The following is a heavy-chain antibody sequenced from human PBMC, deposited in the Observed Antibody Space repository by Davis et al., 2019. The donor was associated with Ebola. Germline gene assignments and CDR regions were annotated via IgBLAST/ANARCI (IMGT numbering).Heavy chain of an antibody. CDR3: AREIGVAVPGVMKDAFDI. J-gene: IGHJ3*02. V-gene: IGHV1-69*13. CDR2: IIPSLGTA. D-gene: IGHD2-2*01. Sequence: SVKVSCKASGGFFSSFAISWVRQAPGQGLEWMGGIIPSLGTADYPQKFQGRLTIAADESTYTAYMELTSLKSDDTAVYYCAREIGVAVPGVMKDAFDIWGQGTVVTVSS. CDR1: GGFFSSFA.